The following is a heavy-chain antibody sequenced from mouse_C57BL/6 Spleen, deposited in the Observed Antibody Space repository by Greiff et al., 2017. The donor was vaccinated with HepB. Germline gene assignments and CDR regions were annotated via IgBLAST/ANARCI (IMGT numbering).Heavy chain of an antibody. CDR2: VYPYNGGT. J-gene: IGHJ4*01. CDR1: GFTFTDYY. D-gene: IGHD1-1*01. V-gene: IGHV1-36*01. CDR3: ARYDTTVVEDYAMDY. Sequence: EVKLMESGPVLVKPGPSVKISCKASGFTFTDYYMHWVKQSHGKSLEWIGLVYPYNGGTSYNQKFKGKATLTVDTSSSTAYMELNSLTSDDSAVYYCARYDTTVVEDYAMDYWGQGTSVTVSS.